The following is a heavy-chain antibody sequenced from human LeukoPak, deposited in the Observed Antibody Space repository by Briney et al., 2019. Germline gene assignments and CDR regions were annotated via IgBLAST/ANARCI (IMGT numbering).Heavy chain of an antibody. CDR1: GFTFSSDW. CDR3: ARARVGQQPSYFQH. CDR2: IKQDGSEK. J-gene: IGHJ1*01. V-gene: IGHV3-7*04. D-gene: IGHD6-13*01. Sequence: GGSLRLSCAASGFTFSSDWMSWVRQAPGKGLEWVANIKQDGSEKYYVDSVKGRFTISRDNAKNSLYLQMNSLRAEDTAVYYCARARVGQQPSYFQHWGQGTLVTVSS.